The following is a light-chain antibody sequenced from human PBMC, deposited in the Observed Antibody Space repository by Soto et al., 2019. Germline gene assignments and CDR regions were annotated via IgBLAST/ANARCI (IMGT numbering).Light chain of an antibody. CDR3: QQSYSTPLT. CDR1: QSISSY. CDR2: AAS. J-gene: IGKJ3*01. Sequence: DIQMTQSPSSLSASVGDRVTITCRASQSISSYLNWYQQKPGKAPKLLIYAASSFQSGVPSRFSGSGSGTDFTLTIISLQPEDFATYYCQQSYSTPLTFGPGTKVDIK. V-gene: IGKV1-39*01.